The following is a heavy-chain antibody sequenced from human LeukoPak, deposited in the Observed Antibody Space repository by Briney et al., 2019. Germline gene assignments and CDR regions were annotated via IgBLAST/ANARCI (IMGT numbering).Heavy chain of an antibody. CDR1: GGSFSGYY. J-gene: IGHJ6*03. V-gene: IGHV4-34*01. CDR2: INHSGST. CDR3: ARDRDDPYYYYYYMDV. D-gene: IGHD3-10*01. Sequence: SETLSLTCAVYGGSFSGYYWSWIRQPPGKGLEWIGEINHSGSTNYNPSLKSRVTISVDTSKNQFSLKLSSVTAADTAVYYCARDRDDPYYYYYYMDVWGKGTTVTVSS.